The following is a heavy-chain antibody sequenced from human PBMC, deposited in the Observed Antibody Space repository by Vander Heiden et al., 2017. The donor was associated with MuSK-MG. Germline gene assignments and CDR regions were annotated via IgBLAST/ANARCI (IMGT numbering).Heavy chain of an antibody. CDR3: ARDHDYGDYDAFDI. CDR1: GFTFSSYG. CDR2: IWYDGSNK. Sequence: QVQLVESGGGVVQPGRSLRLSCSASGFTFSSYGMHWVRQAPGKGPEWVAVIWYDGSNKYYADSVKGRFTISRDNSKNTLYLQMNSLRAEDTAVYYCARDHDYGDYDAFDIWGQGTMVTVSS. V-gene: IGHV3-33*01. J-gene: IGHJ3*02. D-gene: IGHD4-17*01.